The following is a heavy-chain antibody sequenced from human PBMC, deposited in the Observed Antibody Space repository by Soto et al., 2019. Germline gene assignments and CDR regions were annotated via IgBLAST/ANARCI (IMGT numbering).Heavy chain of an antibody. Sequence: EVQLVESGGGLVQPGGSLRLSCAASGFTFSSYEMNWVRQAPGKGLEWVSYISSSGSTIYYADSVKGRFTISRDNAKNSLYLQMNSLRAEDTAVYYCARAPTYYYGSGSYYNGGYYYYGMDVWGQGTTVTVSS. CDR1: GFTFSSYE. V-gene: IGHV3-48*03. CDR2: ISSSGSTI. J-gene: IGHJ6*02. D-gene: IGHD3-10*01. CDR3: ARAPTYYYGSGSYYNGGYYYYGMDV.